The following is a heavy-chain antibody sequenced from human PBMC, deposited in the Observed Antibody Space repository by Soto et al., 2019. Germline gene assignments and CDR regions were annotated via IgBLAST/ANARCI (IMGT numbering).Heavy chain of an antibody. Sequence: QVQLVQSGAEVKKPGSSVKVSCKASGGTFSSYAISWVRQAPGQGLEWMGGIIPIFGTANYAQKFQVRVTITADESTSTAYMELGSMRSEDKAVYYCARIPYGSGSYTNGAKHWFDPWGQGTLVTVS. CDR2: IIPIFGTA. CDR1: GGTFSSYA. D-gene: IGHD3-10*01. V-gene: IGHV1-69*01. CDR3: ARIPYGSGSYTNGAKHWFDP. J-gene: IGHJ5*02.